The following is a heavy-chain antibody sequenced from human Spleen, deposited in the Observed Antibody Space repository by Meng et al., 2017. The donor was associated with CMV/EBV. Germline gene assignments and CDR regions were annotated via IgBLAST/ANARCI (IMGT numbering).Heavy chain of an antibody. CDR1: GGSISSSSYY. CDR3: ASSYSSGYYYVDY. D-gene: IGHD3-22*01. V-gene: IGHV4-61*02. J-gene: IGHJ4*02. CDR2: IYTSGST. Sequence: QLRESGPGSVKPSGPLSLTCTVSGGSISSSSYYWSWIRQPAGKGLEWIGRIYTSGSTNYNPSLKSRVTMSVDTSKNQFSLKLSSVTAADTAVYYCASSYSSGYYYVDYWGQGTLVTVSS.